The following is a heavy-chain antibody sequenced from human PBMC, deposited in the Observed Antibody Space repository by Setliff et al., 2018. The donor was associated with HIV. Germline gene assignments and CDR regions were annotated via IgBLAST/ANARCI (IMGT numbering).Heavy chain of an antibody. CDR2: INHNGVT. D-gene: IGHD6-19*01. Sequence: SETLSLTCAVYGDSFSGNYWSWIRQPPGKGLEWIGEINHNGVTNYSPSLKSRLTISIDTPKRQFSLKLTTASAADSGVYYCVRGGGSGWRQNYYGMDVWGQGTTVT. CDR1: GDSFSGNY. J-gene: IGHJ6*02. CDR3: VRGGGSGWRQNYYGMDV. V-gene: IGHV4-34*01.